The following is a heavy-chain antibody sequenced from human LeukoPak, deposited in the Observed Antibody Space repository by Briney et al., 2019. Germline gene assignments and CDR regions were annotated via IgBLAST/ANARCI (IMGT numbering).Heavy chain of an antibody. V-gene: IGHV4-34*01. D-gene: IGHD5-18*01. CDR3: ARGRYSYGPLAY. CDR2: INHSGST. CDR1: GGSFSGYY. J-gene: IGHJ4*02. Sequence: KSSETLSLTCAVYGGSFSGYYWSWIRQPPGKGLEWIGEINHSGSTNYNPSLKSRVTISVDTSKNQFSLKLSSVTAADTAVYYCARGRYSYGPLAYWGQGTLVTVSS.